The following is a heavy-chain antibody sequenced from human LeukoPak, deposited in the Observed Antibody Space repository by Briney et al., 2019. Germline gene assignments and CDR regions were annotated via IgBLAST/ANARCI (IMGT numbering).Heavy chain of an antibody. V-gene: IGHV4-59*01. CDR1: GGSISSYY. CDR2: IYYSGST. CDR3: ARVFGDIVVVPAADYYYYYYMDV. Sequence: SETLSLTCTVSGGSISSYYWSWLRQPPGKGLEWLGYIYYSGSTNYNRSLKSRVTISVDTSKNQFSLKLSSVTAADTAVYYCARVFGDIVVVPAADYYYYYYMDVWGKGTTVTISS. J-gene: IGHJ6*03. D-gene: IGHD2-2*01.